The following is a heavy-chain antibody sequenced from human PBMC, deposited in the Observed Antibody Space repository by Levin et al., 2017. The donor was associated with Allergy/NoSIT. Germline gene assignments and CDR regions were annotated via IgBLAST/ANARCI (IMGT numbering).Heavy chain of an antibody. V-gene: IGHV3-7*01. D-gene: IGHD3-22*01. CDR1: EFTFSNYW. Sequence: GESLKISCAASEFTFSNYWMSWVRQAPGKGLEWVANIKQDGSEKYYVDSVKGRFTISRDNAKNSLYLQMNSLRAEDTAVYYCASHESSGYPAYNYNGMGVWGQGTTVTVSS. CDR2: IKQDGSEK. CDR3: ASHESSGYPAYNYNGMGV. J-gene: IGHJ6*02.